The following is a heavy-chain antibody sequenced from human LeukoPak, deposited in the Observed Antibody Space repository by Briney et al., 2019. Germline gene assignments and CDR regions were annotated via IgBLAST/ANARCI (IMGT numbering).Heavy chain of an antibody. CDR3: AREISDILTGCPYYFDY. Sequence: PSETLSLTCTVSGGSISSYYWSWIRQPAGKGLEWIGRIYTSGSTNYNPSLKSRVTMSVDTSKNQFSLKLSSVTAADTAVYYCAREISDILTGCPYYFDYWGQGTLVTVSS. V-gene: IGHV4-4*07. CDR1: GGSISSYY. D-gene: IGHD3-9*01. CDR2: IYTSGST. J-gene: IGHJ4*02.